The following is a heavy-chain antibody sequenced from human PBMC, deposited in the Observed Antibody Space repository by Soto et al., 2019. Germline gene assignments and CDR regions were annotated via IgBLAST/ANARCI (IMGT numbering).Heavy chain of an antibody. CDR1: GFTFSSYG. V-gene: IGHV3-33*01. J-gene: IGHJ3*02. Sequence: QVQLVESGGGVVQPGRSLRLSCAASGFTFSSYGMHWVRQAPGKGLEWVAVIWYDGSNKYYADSVKGRFTISRDNSKNTLYLQMNSLRAEDTAVYYCASLTGGRYDSSGYTPDAFDIWGQGTMVTVSS. CDR3: ASLTGGRYDSSGYTPDAFDI. D-gene: IGHD3-22*01. CDR2: IWYDGSNK.